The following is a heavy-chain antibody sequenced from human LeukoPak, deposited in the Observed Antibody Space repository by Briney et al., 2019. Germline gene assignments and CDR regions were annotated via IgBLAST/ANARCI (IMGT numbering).Heavy chain of an antibody. CDR1: GYTFTGYY. CDR3: ARGHSPYYYYMDV. Sequence: ASVTVSCMASGYTFTGYYMHWVRQAPGQGLDWMGWINPNSGGTNYPQKFQGRVTITRDTSISTAYMELSRLRSDDTAVYYCARGHSPYYYYMDVWDKGTTVTISS. D-gene: IGHD1-26*01. V-gene: IGHV1-2*02. CDR2: INPNSGGT. J-gene: IGHJ6*03.